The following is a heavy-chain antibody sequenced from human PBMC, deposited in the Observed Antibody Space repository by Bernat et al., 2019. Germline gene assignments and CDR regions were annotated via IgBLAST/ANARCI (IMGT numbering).Heavy chain of an antibody. J-gene: IGHJ3*02. CDR1: GFTFSSYW. D-gene: IGHD3-22*01. CDR2: INSDGSNT. Sequence: EVQLVESGGGLVQPGGSLRLSCAASGFTFSSYWMHWVRQAPGKGLVWVSRINSDGSNTSYADSVKGRFTISRDNAKNTLYLQMNSLRAEDTAVYYCARYYYDSSGDAFDIWGQGTMVTVSS. V-gene: IGHV3-74*01. CDR3: ARYYYDSSGDAFDI.